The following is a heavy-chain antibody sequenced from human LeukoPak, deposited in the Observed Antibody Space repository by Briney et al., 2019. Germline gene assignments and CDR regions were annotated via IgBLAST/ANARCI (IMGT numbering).Heavy chain of an antibody. V-gene: IGHV1-69*13. D-gene: IGHD6-19*01. Sequence: ASVKVSCKASGGTFISYAISWVRQAPGQGLEWMGGIIPIFGTANYAQKFQGRVTITADESTSTAYMELSSLRSEDTAVYYCARDLSSSGDHSYYNWFDPWGQGTLVTVSS. CDR1: GGTFISYA. CDR2: IIPIFGTA. J-gene: IGHJ5*02. CDR3: ARDLSSSGDHSYYNWFDP.